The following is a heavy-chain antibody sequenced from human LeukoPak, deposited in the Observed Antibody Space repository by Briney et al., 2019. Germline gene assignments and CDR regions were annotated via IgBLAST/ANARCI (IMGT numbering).Heavy chain of an antibody. CDR1: GGSFSGYY. CDR3: ARLWVGASWFDP. CDR2: INHSGST. D-gene: IGHD1-26*01. V-gene: IGHV4-34*01. Sequence: SETLSLTCAVSGGSFSGYYWSWIRQPPGKGLEWIGEINHSGSTNYNPSLKSRVTISVDTSKNQFSLKLSSMTAADTAVYYCARLWVGASWFDPWGQGTLVTVSS. J-gene: IGHJ5*02.